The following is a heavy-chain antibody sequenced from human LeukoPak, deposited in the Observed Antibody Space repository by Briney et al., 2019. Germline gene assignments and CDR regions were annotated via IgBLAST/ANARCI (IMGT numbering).Heavy chain of an antibody. V-gene: IGHV3-23*01. Sequence: GGSLRLSCAASGFTFSSYGMSWVRQAPGKGLEWVSAISGSGGSTYYADSVKGRFTISRDNSKNTLYLQMNSLRAEDTAVYYCAKDLGDYVWGSYRHALFDYWGQGTLVTVSS. CDR3: AKDLGDYVWGSYRHALFDY. CDR1: GFTFSSYG. J-gene: IGHJ4*02. D-gene: IGHD3-16*02. CDR2: ISGSGGST.